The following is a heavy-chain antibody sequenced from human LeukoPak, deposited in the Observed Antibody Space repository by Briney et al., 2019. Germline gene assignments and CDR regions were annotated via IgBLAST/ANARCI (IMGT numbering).Heavy chain of an antibody. Sequence: ASVKVSCKASGYTFTSYIISWVRQAPGQGLEWMGWINAYNGNTDYAQRVQGRVTMTTDTSTSTAYMELRSLRSDDTAVYYCARSSRGHDYGDYIEDYWGQGTLVTVSS. CDR1: GYTFTSYI. D-gene: IGHD4-17*01. J-gene: IGHJ4*02. V-gene: IGHV1-18*01. CDR3: ARSSRGHDYGDYIEDY. CDR2: INAYNGNT.